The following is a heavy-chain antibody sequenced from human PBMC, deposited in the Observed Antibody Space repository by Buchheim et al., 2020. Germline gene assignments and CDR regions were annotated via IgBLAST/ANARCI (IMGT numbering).Heavy chain of an antibody. Sequence: EVQLVESGGRLVQPGGSLRLSCAVSGFVFTTFDMHWVRQAPGRGLEWVSSVGTSGDTYYDGSVRGRFIISRDNAKNALFLQMNFLRAGDTAVYYCVRGLPSSINILDVWGRGAL. CDR3: VRGLPSSINILDV. J-gene: IGHJ2*01. V-gene: IGHV3-13*01. D-gene: IGHD2/OR15-2a*01. CDR2: VGTSGDT. CDR1: GFVFTTFD.